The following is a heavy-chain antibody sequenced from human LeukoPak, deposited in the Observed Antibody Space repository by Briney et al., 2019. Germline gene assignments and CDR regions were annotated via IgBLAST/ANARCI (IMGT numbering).Heavy chain of an antibody. CDR1: GYSFTGYY. V-gene: IGHV1-2*02. CDR2: INPNSGGT. J-gene: IGHJ4*02. D-gene: IGHD6-6*01. CDR3: ARDQEHSVSGGG. Sequence: ASVKVSCKASGYSFTGYYMHWVRQAPGQGLEWMGWINPNSGGTNYAQKFQGRVTMTRDTSISTAYMELSRLRSDDTAVYYCARDQEHSVSGGGWGQGTLVTVSS.